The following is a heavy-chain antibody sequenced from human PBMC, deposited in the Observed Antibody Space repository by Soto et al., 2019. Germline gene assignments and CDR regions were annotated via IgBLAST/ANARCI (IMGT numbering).Heavy chain of an antibody. Sequence: GGSLRLSCASSGFTFNSYAMSWVRLTPGKGLEWVSTIIGSGTGTYYADSVKGRFTVSRDNSKNTLYLQMNSLRAEDTAVYYCAKGGVGGTAARKNGMDVGGQGPTVP. CDR2: IIGSGTGT. V-gene: IGHV3-23*01. D-gene: IGHD6-13*01. CDR3: AKGGVGGTAARKNGMDV. CDR1: GFTFNSYA. J-gene: IGHJ6*02.